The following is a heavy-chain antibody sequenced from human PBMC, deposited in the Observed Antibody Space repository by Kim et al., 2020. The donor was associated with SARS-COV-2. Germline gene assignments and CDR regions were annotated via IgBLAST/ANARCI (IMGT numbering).Heavy chain of an antibody. J-gene: IGHJ5*02. D-gene: IGHD3-22*01. V-gene: IGHV4-61*08. CDR1: GASVSSSGHF. CDR3: ARVIFVGFFLVFVAFDP. Sequence: SETLSLTCTVSGASVSSSGHFWSWIRQAPGKELEWIGYVYHTGSAKSNPSLESRVTISVDTSRNQFSLTLMSVTAADTAVYYCARVIFVGFFLVFVAFDP. CDR2: VYHTGSA.